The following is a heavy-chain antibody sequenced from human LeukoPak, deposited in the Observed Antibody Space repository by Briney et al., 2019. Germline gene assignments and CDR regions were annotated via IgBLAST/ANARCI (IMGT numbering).Heavy chain of an antibody. D-gene: IGHD3-10*01. CDR3: ARVLVWFGELIHIDY. J-gene: IGHJ4*02. CDR2: INHSGST. CDR1: GGSFSGYY. Sequence: SETLSLTCAVYGGSFSGYYWSWIRQPPGKGLEWIGEINHSGSTNYNPSLKSRVTISVDTSKNQFSLKLSSVTAADTAVYYCARVLVWFGELIHIDYWGQGTLVTVSS. V-gene: IGHV4-34*09.